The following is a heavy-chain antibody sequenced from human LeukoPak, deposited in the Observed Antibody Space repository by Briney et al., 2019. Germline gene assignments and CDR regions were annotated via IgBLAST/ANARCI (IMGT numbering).Heavy chain of an antibody. Sequence: PGGSLRLSCAASGFTFSSYSMNWVRQAPGKGLEWVSYISLSTSSIYYADSVKGRFTISRDNAKNSLYLQMSSLRVEDTGVYYCAREPTYSSSWYTSCDYWGQGTLVTVSS. CDR1: GFTFSSYS. V-gene: IGHV3-48*01. D-gene: IGHD6-13*01. J-gene: IGHJ4*02. CDR2: ISLSTSSI. CDR3: AREPTYSSSWYTSCDY.